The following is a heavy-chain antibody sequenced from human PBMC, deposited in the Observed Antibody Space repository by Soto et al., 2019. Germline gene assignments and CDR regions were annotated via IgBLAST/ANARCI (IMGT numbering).Heavy chain of an antibody. CDR1: GYTFTGYY. D-gene: IGHD3-22*01. J-gene: IGHJ4*02. CDR3: ARDDSSGYSYFDY. CDR2: INPNSGGT. Sequence: GASVKVSCKASGYTFTGYYMHWVRQAPGQGLEWMGRINPNSGGTNYAQRFQGRVTMTRDTSISTAYMELSRLRSDDTAVYYCARDDSSGYSYFDYWGQGTLVTVSS. V-gene: IGHV1-2*06.